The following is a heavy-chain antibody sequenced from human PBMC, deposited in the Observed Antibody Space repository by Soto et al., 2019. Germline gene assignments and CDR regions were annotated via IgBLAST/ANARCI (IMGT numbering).Heavy chain of an antibody. Sequence: PGGSLRLSCTASGFTFSSYWMGWVRQAPGKGLEWVANIKQDGSEKYYLDSVKGRFTISRDNAKNSLFLQMNSLRAEDTAVYYCARDWTPFDYWGQGTLVTVSS. V-gene: IGHV3-7*01. D-gene: IGHD1-1*01. CDR3: ARDWTPFDY. CDR2: IKQDGSEK. J-gene: IGHJ4*02. CDR1: GFTFSSYW.